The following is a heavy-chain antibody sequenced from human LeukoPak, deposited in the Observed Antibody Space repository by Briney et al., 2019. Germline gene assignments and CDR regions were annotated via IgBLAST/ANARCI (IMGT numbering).Heavy chain of an antibody. CDR3: ASGRWGAIVVVITMVY. CDR1: GYTFTSYD. D-gene: IGHD3-22*01. J-gene: IGHJ4*02. Sequence: ASVKVSCKASGYTFTSYDINWVRQATGQGLEWMGWMNPNSGNTGYARKFQGRVTMTRNTSISTAYMELSSLRSEDTAVYYCASGRWGAIVVVITMVYWGQGTLVTVSS. CDR2: MNPNSGNT. V-gene: IGHV1-8*01.